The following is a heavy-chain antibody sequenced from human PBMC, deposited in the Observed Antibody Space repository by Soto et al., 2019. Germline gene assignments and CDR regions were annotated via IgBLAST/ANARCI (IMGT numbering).Heavy chain of an antibody. CDR3: ARETSTGNYYMDV. D-gene: IGHD2-2*01. CDR2: ISTSSSNI. J-gene: IGHJ6*03. V-gene: IGHV3-48*01. Sequence: EVQLVESGGGLVKLGGSLRPSCAASGFSFSYIGMNWVRQAPGKGLEWVSYISTSSSNIYYADSVKGRFTISRDNAKNSLSLQMNSLRAADTAVYYCARETSTGNYYMDVWGKGTTVTVSS. CDR1: GFSFSYIG.